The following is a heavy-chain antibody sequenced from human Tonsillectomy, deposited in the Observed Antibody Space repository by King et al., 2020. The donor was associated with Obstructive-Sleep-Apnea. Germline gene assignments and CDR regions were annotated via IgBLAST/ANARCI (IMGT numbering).Heavy chain of an antibody. Sequence: VQLVESGAEVKKPGASVKVSCKASGYIFTDYYIHWVRQAPGQGLEWMGWINPNSGGTNYAQKFQGRVTMTRDTSISAASMELSRLRSDDTAVDYCARDRPPAYGSGSKNWFDPWGQGTLVTVSS. V-gene: IGHV1-2*02. D-gene: IGHD3-10*01. J-gene: IGHJ5*02. CDR2: INPNSGGT. CDR3: ARDRPPAYGSGSKNWFDP. CDR1: GYIFTDYY.